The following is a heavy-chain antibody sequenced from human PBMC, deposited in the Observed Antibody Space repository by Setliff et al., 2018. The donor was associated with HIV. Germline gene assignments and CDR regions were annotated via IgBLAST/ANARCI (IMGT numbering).Heavy chain of an antibody. V-gene: IGHV3-11*01. Sequence: PGGSLRLSCAASGFTFSDYYMTWIRQAPGKGLEWVSYISGLGVTIYYADSVKGRFTISRDNSKKMLYLQMNSLRAEDTAVYYCAKCGGTCWHNFFGPWGQGTLVTVSS. CDR1: GFTFSDYY. D-gene: IGHD2-15*01. CDR2: ISGLGVTI. J-gene: IGHJ5*02. CDR3: AKCGGTCWHNFFGP.